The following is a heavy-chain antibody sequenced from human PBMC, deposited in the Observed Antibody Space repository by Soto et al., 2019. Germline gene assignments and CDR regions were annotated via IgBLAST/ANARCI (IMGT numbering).Heavy chain of an antibody. V-gene: IGHV3-33*01. J-gene: IGHJ6*02. CDR2: IWYDGSNK. CDR3: AREGRGMDV. CDR1: GVTFSSYG. Sequence: PGGSLRLSCAASGVTFSSYGMHWVRQAPGKGLEWVAVIWYDGSNKYYADSVKGRFTISRDNSKNTLYLQMNSLRAEDTAVYYCAREGRGMDVWGQGTTVTVSS.